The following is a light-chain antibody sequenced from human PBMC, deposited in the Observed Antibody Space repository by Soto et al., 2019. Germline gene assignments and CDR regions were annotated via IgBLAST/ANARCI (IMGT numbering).Light chain of an antibody. CDR2: VNSDGSH. Sequence: QPVLTQSPSASASLGASVKLTCTLSSGHSSYAIAWHQQQPEKGPRYLMKVNSDGSHSKGDGIPDRFSGSNSGAERYLTISSLQSEDEADYYCQTWGTGSGVFGGGTKVTVL. CDR1: SGHSSYA. J-gene: IGLJ3*02. V-gene: IGLV4-69*01. CDR3: QTWGTGSGV.